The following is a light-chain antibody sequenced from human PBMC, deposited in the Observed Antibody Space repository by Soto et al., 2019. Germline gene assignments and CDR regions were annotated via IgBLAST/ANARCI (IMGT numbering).Light chain of an antibody. Sequence: QSVLAQPASVSGSPGQSITISCTGTNSDIGSYNLVSWYQQHPGKAPKLVIYKGSERPSGVSNRFSGSKSGNTASLTIFCLQAEDEADYSCCSYAGSITFYVFGTGTKVTVL. CDR3: CSYAGSITFYV. CDR2: KGS. J-gene: IGLJ1*01. V-gene: IGLV2-23*01. CDR1: NSDIGSYNL.